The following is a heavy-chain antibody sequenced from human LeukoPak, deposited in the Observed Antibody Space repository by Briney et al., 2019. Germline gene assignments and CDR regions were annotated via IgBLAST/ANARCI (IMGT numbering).Heavy chain of an antibody. Sequence: GGSLRLSCAASGFTFSSYEMNWVRQAPGKGLEWVSYISSSGSTIYYADSVKGRFTISRDNAKNSLYLQMNSLRAEDTAVYYCARVKVDYFWSRYEIDYWGQGTLVTVSS. D-gene: IGHD3-3*01. V-gene: IGHV3-48*03. J-gene: IGHJ4*02. CDR3: ARVKVDYFWSRYEIDY. CDR1: GFTFSSYE. CDR2: ISSSGSTI.